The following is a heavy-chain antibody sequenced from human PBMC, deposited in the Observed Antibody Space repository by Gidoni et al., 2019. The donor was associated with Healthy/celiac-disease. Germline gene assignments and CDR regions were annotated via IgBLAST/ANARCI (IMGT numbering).Heavy chain of an antibody. CDR1: GFTFSSYW. CDR3: ASYIGNYGGSWFDP. J-gene: IGHJ5*02. CDR2: RKQDGSDK. V-gene: IGHV3-7*03. Sequence: EVQLVESGGGLVQPGGCLRLSCAASGFTFSSYWMSWVRQAPGKGLEWVTNRKQDGSDKYYVDSTNARFTISRNNAKNSQYLQMNNLSAEDTAVYDCASYIGNYGGSWFDPWGQGTLVTVSS. D-gene: IGHD4-17*01.